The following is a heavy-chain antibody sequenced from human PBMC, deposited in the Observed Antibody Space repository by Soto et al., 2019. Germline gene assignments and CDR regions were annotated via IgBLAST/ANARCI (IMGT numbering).Heavy chain of an antibody. CDR2: INHSGST. D-gene: IGHD6-6*01. J-gene: IGHJ4*02. CDR3: ARGRSGDSSSDY. V-gene: IGHV4-34*01. Sequence: SETLSLTCAVYGGSFSGYYWSWIRQPPGKGLEWIGEINHSGSTNYNPSLKSRVTISVDTSKNQFSLKLSSVTAADTAVYYCARGRSGDSSSDYWGQGTLVTVSS. CDR1: GGSFSGYY.